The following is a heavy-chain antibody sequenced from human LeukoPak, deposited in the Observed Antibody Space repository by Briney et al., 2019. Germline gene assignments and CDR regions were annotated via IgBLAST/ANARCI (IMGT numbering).Heavy chain of an antibody. CDR1: GFTFSSYG. V-gene: IGHV3-33*01. CDR2: IWYDGSNK. Sequence: PGGSLRLSCAASGFTFSSYGMHWVRQAPGKGLEWVAVIWYDGSNKYYADSVKGRFTISRDNSKNTLYLQMNSLRAEDTAVYYCARASPYYDFWSGPNYYYYYMDVWGKGTTVTISS. D-gene: IGHD3-3*01. J-gene: IGHJ6*03. CDR3: ARASPYYDFWSGPNYYYYYMDV.